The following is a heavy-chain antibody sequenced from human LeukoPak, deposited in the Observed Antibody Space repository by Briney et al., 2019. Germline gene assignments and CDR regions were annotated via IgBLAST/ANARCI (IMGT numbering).Heavy chain of an antibody. V-gene: IGHV1-2*02. CDR3: ARERGGGSYGYYYYYMDV. D-gene: IGHD1-26*01. Sequence: ASVKVSCKASGYTFTGYYMHWVRQAPGQGLEWMGWINPNSGGTNYAQKFQGRVTMTTDTSISTAYMELSRLRSDDTAVYYCARERGGGSYGYYYYYMDVWGKGTTLTVSS. CDR1: GYTFTGYY. CDR2: INPNSGGT. J-gene: IGHJ6*03.